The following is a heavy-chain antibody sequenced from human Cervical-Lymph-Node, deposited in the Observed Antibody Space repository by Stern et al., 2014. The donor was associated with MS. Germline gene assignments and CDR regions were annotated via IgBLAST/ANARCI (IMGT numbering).Heavy chain of an antibody. V-gene: IGHV1-46*01. D-gene: IGHD2-21*01. CDR1: GSLFTTYY. CDR2: INPDGGGT. Sequence: QVQLVQSGAEVREPGASVTLSCATSGSLFTTYYIHWVRQAPGQGLEWVGLINPDGGGTAYAQRFQGRVTVTRDTSTSTVYMTLSSLKSDDTGVFYCTIPNPAFEYWGQGTPVAVSS. CDR3: TIPNPAFEY. J-gene: IGHJ4*02.